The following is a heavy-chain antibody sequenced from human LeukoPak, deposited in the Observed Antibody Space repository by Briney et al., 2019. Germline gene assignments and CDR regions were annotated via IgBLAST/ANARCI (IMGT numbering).Heavy chain of an antibody. Sequence: GASVKVSCKASGYTFTSYGISWVRQAPGQGLEWMGWISAYNGNTNYAQKLQGRVTMTTDTSTSTAYMELRSLRSDDTAVYYCARATPYYYDSCGYYWLDPWGQGTLVTVSS. D-gene: IGHD3-22*01. J-gene: IGHJ5*02. CDR3: ARATPYYYDSCGYYWLDP. CDR1: GYTFTSYG. CDR2: ISAYNGNT. V-gene: IGHV1-18*01.